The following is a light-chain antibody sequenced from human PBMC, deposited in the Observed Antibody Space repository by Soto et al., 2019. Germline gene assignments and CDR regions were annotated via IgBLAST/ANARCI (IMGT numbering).Light chain of an antibody. J-gene: IGLJ1*01. CDR2: VTSDGSH. V-gene: IGLV4-69*01. Sequence: QPVLTQSPSASASPGASVKLTCTLSSGHSDYAIAWHQQQPEKGPRYLMKVTSDGSHTKGDGIPDRFSGSSSGADRYLTISSLRSDDEADYYCNSFTGTSIYVFGTGTKLTVL. CDR1: SGHSDYA. CDR3: NSFTGTSIYV.